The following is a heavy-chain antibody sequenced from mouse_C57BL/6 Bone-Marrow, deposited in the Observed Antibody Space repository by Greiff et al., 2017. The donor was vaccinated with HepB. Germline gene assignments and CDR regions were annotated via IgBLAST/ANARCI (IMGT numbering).Heavy chain of an antibody. D-gene: IGHD1-1*01. CDR3: AFITTVVPFGG. V-gene: IGHV1-80*01. Sequence: QVQLQQSGAGLVQPGASVKISCKASGYAFSSYWMNWVKQRPGKGLEWIGQIYPGDGDTNYNGRFKGKATLTADKSSSTAYMQLSSLTSEDSAFYFCAFITTVVPFGGWGQGTTRTVSS. CDR2: IYPGDGDT. CDR1: GYAFSSYW. J-gene: IGHJ2*01.